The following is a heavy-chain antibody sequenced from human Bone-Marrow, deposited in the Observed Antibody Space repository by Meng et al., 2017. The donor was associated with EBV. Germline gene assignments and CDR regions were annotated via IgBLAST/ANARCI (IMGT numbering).Heavy chain of an antibody. CDR2: INPNSGGT. J-gene: IGHJ4*02. CDR1: GYTFSGYY. D-gene: IGHD3-10*01. CDR3: ARGRGYYGSGTYYAFDN. V-gene: IGHV1-2*06. Sequence: QVQRVQSGAEVKKPGASVKVSCKASGYTFSGYYMHWVRQAPGQGLEWMGRINPNSGGTDYAQMFQGRATMTRDTSISTAYMELSRLRSDDTAVYYCARGRGYYGSGTYYAFDNWGQGTLVTVSS.